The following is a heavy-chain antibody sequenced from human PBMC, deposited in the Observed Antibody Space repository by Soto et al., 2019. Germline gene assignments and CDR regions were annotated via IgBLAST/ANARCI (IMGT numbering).Heavy chain of an antibody. CDR2: ISHDGINK. Sequence: QVRLVESGGGVVQPGRSLRLSCTASGFSFSSYAMYWFRQPPGKGLEWVAVISHDGINKHYADSVKGRVTVSRDNSNHSLELQLNSLRGEDTAMYYCARDMYSSDYFVTWFEPWGQGTLVTVSS. D-gene: IGHD6-19*01. CDR1: GFSFSSYA. V-gene: IGHV3-30-3*01. J-gene: IGHJ5*02. CDR3: ARDMYSSDYFVTWFEP.